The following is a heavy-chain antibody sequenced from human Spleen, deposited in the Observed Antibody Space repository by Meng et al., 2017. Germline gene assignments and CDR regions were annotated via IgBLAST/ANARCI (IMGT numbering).Heavy chain of an antibody. D-gene: IGHD4-11*01. J-gene: IGHJ4*02. V-gene: IGHV4-34*01. CDR3: ARGPTTMAHDFDY. CDR2: INHSGST. Sequence: QVLLSTWRAWLLKSLVTLSRTCFVSGGSLSDYYWSWIRQPPGKGLEWIGEINHSGSTNYNPSLESRATISVDTSQNNLSLKLSSVTAADSAVYYCARGPTTMAHDFDYWGQGTLVTVSS. CDR1: GGSLSDYY.